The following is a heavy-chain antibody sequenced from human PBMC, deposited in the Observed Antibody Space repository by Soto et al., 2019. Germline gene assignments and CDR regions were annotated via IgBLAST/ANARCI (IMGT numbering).Heavy chain of an antibody. CDR3: ARVEVDTASYYYGMDV. CDR2: ISSSGSTI. J-gene: IGHJ6*02. D-gene: IGHD5-18*01. CDR1: GFTFSSYE. Sequence: PGGSLRLSCAASGFTFSSYEMNWVRQAPGKGLEWVSYISSSGSTIYYADSVKGRFTISRDNAKNSLYLQMNSLRAEDTAVYYCARVEVDTASYYYGMDVWRQGTTVTVSS. V-gene: IGHV3-48*03.